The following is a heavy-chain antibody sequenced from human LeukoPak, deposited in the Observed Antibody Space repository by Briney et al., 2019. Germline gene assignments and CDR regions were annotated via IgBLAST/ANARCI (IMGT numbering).Heavy chain of an antibody. V-gene: IGHV1-2*02. CDR3: ARDQPHYYDSSGYYYELDY. CDR1: GYTFTGYY. J-gene: IGHJ4*02. CDR2: INPNSGGT. Sequence: ASVKVSCKASGYTFTGYYMHWVRQAPGQGLEWMGWINPNSGGTNYAQKFQGRVTMTRDTSISTAYMELSRLRSDDTAVYYCARDQPHYYDSSGYYYELDYWGQGPLVTVSS. D-gene: IGHD3-22*01.